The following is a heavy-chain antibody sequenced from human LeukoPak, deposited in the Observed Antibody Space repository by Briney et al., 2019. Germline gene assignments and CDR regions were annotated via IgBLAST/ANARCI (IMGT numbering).Heavy chain of an antibody. CDR1: GFTFSRYG. V-gene: IGHV3-30*03. D-gene: IGHD3-10*01. CDR3: ARGLGFGAPDDS. Sequence: GGSLRLSCLASGFTFSRYGFHWVRQAPGKGPEWVAGVRYDGTGELFADSVRGRFTLSRDNSNNAVYLQMNGLRTEDTAVYYCARGLGFGAPDDSWGQGTLVTVSS. J-gene: IGHJ4*02. CDR2: VRYDGTGE.